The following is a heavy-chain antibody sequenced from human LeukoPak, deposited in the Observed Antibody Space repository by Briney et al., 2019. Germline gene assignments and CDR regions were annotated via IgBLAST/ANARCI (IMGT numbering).Heavy chain of an antibody. V-gene: IGHV1-24*01. Sequence: ASVKVSCKVSGYTLTELSMHWVRQAPGKGLEWMGGFDPEDGETIYAQKFQGRVTMTEDTSTDTAYMELSSLGSEDTAVYYCATAPHKWELLFDYWGQGTLVTVSS. D-gene: IGHD1-26*01. J-gene: IGHJ4*02. CDR2: FDPEDGET. CDR1: GYTLTELS. CDR3: ATAPHKWELLFDY.